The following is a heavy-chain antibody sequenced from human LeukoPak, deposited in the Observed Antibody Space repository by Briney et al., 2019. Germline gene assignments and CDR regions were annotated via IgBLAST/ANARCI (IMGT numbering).Heavy chain of an antibody. CDR2: ISYDGSNK. Sequence: GGSLRLSCAASGFTFSSYAMHWVRQAPGKGLEWEAVISYDGSNKYYADSVKGRFTISRDNAKNSLYLQMNSRRAEDTAVYYCARGSRLRYFDWTYWGQGTLVTVSS. CDR3: ARGSRLRYFDWTY. CDR1: GFTFSSYA. D-gene: IGHD3-9*01. V-gene: IGHV3-30-3*01. J-gene: IGHJ4*02.